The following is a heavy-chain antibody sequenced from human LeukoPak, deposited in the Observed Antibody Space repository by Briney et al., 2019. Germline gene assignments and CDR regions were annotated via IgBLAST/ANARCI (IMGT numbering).Heavy chain of an antibody. CDR3: AKVWGVYYFDY. Sequence: GGSLRLSCAASGFTFSSYAMSWVRQAPGEGLEWVSAISGSGGSTYYADSVKGRFTTSRDNSKNTLYLQMNSLRAEDTAVYYCAKVWGVYYFDYWGQGTLATVSS. D-gene: IGHD3-10*01. J-gene: IGHJ4*02. CDR1: GFTFSSYA. V-gene: IGHV3-23*01. CDR2: ISGSGGST.